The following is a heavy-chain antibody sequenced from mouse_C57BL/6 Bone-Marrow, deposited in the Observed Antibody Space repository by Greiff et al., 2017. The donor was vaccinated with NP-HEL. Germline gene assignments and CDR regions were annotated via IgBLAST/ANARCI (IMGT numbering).Heavy chain of an antibody. V-gene: IGHV1-82*01. J-gene: IGHJ3*01. D-gene: IGHD1-1*01. CDR1: GYAFSSSW. CDR2: IYPGDGDT. CDR3: ARFITTGGGFAY. Sequence: VKLQESGPELVKPGASVKISCKASGYAFSSSWMNWVKQRPGKGLEWIGRIYPGDGDTNYNGKFKGKATLTADKSSSTAYMQLSSLTSEDSAVYFCARFITTGGGFAYWGQGTLVTVSA.